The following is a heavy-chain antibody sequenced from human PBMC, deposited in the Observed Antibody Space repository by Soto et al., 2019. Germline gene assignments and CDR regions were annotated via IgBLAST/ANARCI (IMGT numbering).Heavy chain of an antibody. CDR2: ISGSGGTT. CDR3: ARGGSSWYGDGFDI. CDR1: GFTFNPYA. V-gene: IGHV3-23*01. D-gene: IGHD6-13*01. J-gene: IGHJ3*02. Sequence: GGSLKLSCVAFGFTFNPYAMSWVRQAPGKGLEWVSSISGSGGTTYYPDSVKGRFTISNDYSKTTLYMQMNSLRVEDTAVYYCARGGSSWYGDGFDIWGQGTMVTVSS.